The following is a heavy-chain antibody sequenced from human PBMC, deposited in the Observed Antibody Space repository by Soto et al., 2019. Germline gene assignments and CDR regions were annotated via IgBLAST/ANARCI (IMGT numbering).Heavy chain of an antibody. Sequence: QVQLVQSGAEVKKPGSSVKVSCKASGGTFSSYAISWVRQAPGQGLEWMGGIIPIFGTANYAQKFQGRVTINADESTSTAYMELSRLRSEDTAVYYCARDHNLRDGYNYILKHWGQGTLVTVSS. V-gene: IGHV1-69*01. CDR3: ARDHNLRDGYNYILKH. D-gene: IGHD5-12*01. CDR1: GGTFSSYA. J-gene: IGHJ1*01. CDR2: IIPIFGTA.